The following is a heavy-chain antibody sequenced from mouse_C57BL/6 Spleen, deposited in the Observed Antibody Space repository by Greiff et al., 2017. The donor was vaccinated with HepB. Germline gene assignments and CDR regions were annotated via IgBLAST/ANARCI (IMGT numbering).Heavy chain of an antibody. CDR1: GYTFTDYE. CDR2: IDPETGGT. CDR3: TRGSVDY. V-gene: IGHV1-15*01. J-gene: IGHJ2*01. Sequence: VHLVESGAELVRPGASVTLSCKASGYTFTDYEMHWVKQTPVHGLEWIGAIDPETGGTAYNQKFKGKAILTADKSSSTAYMELRSLTSEDSAVYYCTRGSVDYWGQGTTLTVSS.